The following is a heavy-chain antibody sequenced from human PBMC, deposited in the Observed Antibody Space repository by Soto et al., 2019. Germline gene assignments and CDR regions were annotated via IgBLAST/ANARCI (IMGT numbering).Heavy chain of an antibody. CDR2: IWGDESKK. J-gene: IGHJ4*02. CDR1: GSAFRTHG. Sequence: GGSLRLSFAASGSAFRTHGMHWVRQAPGKGPEWVAVIWGDESKKYYADSVKGRFTISKDNSKNTLFLQMNTLRAEDTAVYYCARGAVAAGDFDYWGQGTLVTVSS. V-gene: IGHV3-33*01. CDR3: ARGAVAAGDFDY. D-gene: IGHD2-15*01.